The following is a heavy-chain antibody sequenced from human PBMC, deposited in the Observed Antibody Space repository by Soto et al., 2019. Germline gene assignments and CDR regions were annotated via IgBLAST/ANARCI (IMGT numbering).Heavy chain of an antibody. Sequence: QVQLQESGPGLVKPSQTLSLTCTVSGGSISSGGYYWSWIRQHPGKGLEWIGYIYYSGSTYYNPSLKSRVTISVDSSKNQSSLKLSSVTAADTALYYCARDIAAAGAWFDPWGQGTLVTVSS. CDR2: IYYSGST. CDR3: ARDIAAAGAWFDP. V-gene: IGHV4-31*03. J-gene: IGHJ5*02. CDR1: GGSISSGGYY. D-gene: IGHD6-13*01.